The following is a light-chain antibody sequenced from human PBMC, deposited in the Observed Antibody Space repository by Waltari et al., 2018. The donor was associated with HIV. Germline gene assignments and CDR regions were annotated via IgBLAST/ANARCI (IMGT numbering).Light chain of an antibody. CDR2: EGS. V-gene: IGLV2-23*01. CDR1: SSDVGSYHL. CDR3: CSYAGSSTLV. Sequence: QSALTQPASVSGSPGPTNTLSCTGTSSDVGSYHLVSWYQQHPGKAPNLMIYEGSKRPSGVSNRFSGSKSGNTASLTISGLQAEDEADYYCCSYAGSSTLVFGGGTKLTVL. J-gene: IGLJ3*02.